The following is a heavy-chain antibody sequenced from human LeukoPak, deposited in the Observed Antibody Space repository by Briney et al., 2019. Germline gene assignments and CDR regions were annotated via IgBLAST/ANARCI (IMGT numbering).Heavy chain of an antibody. V-gene: IGHV7-4-1*02. CDR2: INTNTGNP. CDR3: ARDRQNRYFDWSTYRFDP. D-gene: IGHD3-9*01. Sequence: ASVKVSCKASGYTFTNYAMNWVRQAPGQGLEWMGWINTNTGNPTYAQGFTGRFVFSLDTSVSTAYLQISSLKAEDTAVYYCARDRQNRYFDWSTYRFDPWGQGTLVTVSS. CDR1: GYTFTNYA. J-gene: IGHJ5*02.